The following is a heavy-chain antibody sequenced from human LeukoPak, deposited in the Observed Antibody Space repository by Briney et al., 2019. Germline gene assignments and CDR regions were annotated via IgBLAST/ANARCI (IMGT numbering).Heavy chain of an antibody. J-gene: IGHJ6*02. Sequence: ASVKVSCKASGGTFSSYAISWVGQAPGQGLEWMGRIIPIFGIANYAQKFQGRVTITADKSTSTAYMELSSLRSEDTAVYYCARDGGYRYYYYYGMDVWGQGTTVTVSS. CDR1: GGTFSSYA. CDR3: ARDGGYRYYYYYGMDV. D-gene: IGHD3-16*01. V-gene: IGHV1-69*04. CDR2: IIPIFGIA.